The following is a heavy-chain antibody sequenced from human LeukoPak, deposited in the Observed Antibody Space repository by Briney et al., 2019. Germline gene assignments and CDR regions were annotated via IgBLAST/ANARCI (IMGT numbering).Heavy chain of an antibody. CDR2: INPNSGGT. D-gene: IGHD1-26*01. CDR1: GYTFTGYY. Sequence: GASVRVSCKASGYTFTGYYMHWVRQAPGQGLEWMGWINPNSGGTNYAQKFQGRVTMTRDTSISTAYMELSRLRSDDTAVYYCARGWELLRLNDAFDIWGQGTMVTVSS. V-gene: IGHV1-2*02. CDR3: ARGWELLRLNDAFDI. J-gene: IGHJ3*02.